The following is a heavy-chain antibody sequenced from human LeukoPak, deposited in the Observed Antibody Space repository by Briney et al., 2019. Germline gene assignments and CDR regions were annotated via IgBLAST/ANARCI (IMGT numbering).Heavy chain of an antibody. CDR1: GFTFSSYA. CDR2: FSVSSGNT. J-gene: IGHJ4*02. V-gene: IGHV3-23*01. D-gene: IGHD2-2*01. CDR3: AKDLKYCSSATCYAAFDC. Sequence: GGSLRLSCAASGFTFSSYAMSWVRLAPGKGLEWVSTFSVSSGNTYYADSVRGRFTISRDTSKNTLYLQMSSLRAEDTAVYYCAKDLKYCSSATCYAAFDCWGQGTLVTVSS.